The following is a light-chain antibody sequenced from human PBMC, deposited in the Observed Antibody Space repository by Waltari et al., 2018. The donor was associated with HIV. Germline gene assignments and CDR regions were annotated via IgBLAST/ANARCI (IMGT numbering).Light chain of an antibody. CDR1: QSVSNN. J-gene: IGKJ2*01. CDR3: QQRSNWPRFT. CDR2: DAS. V-gene: IGKV3-11*01. Sequence: ELVLTQSPATLSLSPGERATLSCRASQSVSNNFAWYQQRPGQAPRLLIYDASNRATGIPARFSGSGSGTDFTLTISSLEPEDFVVYYCQQRSNWPRFTFGQGTRLEI.